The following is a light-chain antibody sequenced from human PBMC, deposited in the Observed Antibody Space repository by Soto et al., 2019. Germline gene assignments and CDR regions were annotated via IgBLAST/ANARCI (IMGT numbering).Light chain of an antibody. J-gene: IGKJ3*01. CDR1: QNVGNY. CDR3: QQRAHWPIT. CDR2: DSS. Sequence: EIVLTQSPDTLSLFPGERATLSCRASQNVGNYLAWYQEKPGQAPRLLISDSSNRATGIPARFSGSGSGTDFTPTLSGLEPDDFALYFCQQRAHWPITFGPGTKVDV. V-gene: IGKV3-11*01.